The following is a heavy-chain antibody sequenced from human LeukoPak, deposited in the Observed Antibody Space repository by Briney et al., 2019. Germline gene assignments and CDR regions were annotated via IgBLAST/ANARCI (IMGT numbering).Heavy chain of an antibody. J-gene: IGHJ5*02. CDR1: GYTFTGYY. D-gene: IGHD1-1*01. CDR2: INPNSGGT. CDR3: ARDGGTTGTDNWFDP. Sequence: ASVKVSCKASGYTFTGYYMHWVRQAPGQGLEWMGWINPNSGGTNYAQKFQGWVTMTRDTSISTAYMELSRLRSDDTAVYYCARDGGTTGTDNWFDPWGQGTLVTVS. V-gene: IGHV1-2*04.